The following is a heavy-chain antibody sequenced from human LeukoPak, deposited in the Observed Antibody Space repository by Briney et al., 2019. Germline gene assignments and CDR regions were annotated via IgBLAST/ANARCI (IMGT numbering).Heavy chain of an antibody. Sequence: GGSLRLSCAASGFTFSSYGMHWVRQAPGEGLEWVAVIWYDGSNKYYADSVKGRFTISRDNSKNTLFLQMNSLRAEDTAAYYCARDPDDYGDYSYFDYWGQGTLVTVSS. CDR2: IWYDGSNK. CDR3: ARDPDDYGDYSYFDY. V-gene: IGHV3-33*01. D-gene: IGHD4-17*01. J-gene: IGHJ4*02. CDR1: GFTFSSYG.